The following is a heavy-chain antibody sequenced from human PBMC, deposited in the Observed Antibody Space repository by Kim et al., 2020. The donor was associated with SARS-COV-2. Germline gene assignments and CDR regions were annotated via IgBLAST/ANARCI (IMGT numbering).Heavy chain of an antibody. CDR3: ARIGPDYYYGMDV. J-gene: IGHJ6*02. Sequence: VDSVEGRFTISRDNAKNSLYLQMNSLRAEDTAVYYCARIGPDYYYGMDVWGQGTTVTVSS. V-gene: IGHV3-7*01.